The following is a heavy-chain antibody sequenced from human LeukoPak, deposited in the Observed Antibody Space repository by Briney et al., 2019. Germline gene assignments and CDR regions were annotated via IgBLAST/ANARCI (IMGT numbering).Heavy chain of an antibody. CDR1: GGTFSDYS. Sequence: GASVKVSCKASGGTFSDYSISWVRPAPGQGREWMGRIIPILNVPNYAQKFEGRVTITADKSTSTAYMELSSLRSEDTAVYFCARDRPRARYFDYWGQGTLVTVSS. CDR2: IIPILNVP. V-gene: IGHV1-69*04. J-gene: IGHJ4*02. CDR3: ARDRPRARYFDY. D-gene: IGHD2-15*01.